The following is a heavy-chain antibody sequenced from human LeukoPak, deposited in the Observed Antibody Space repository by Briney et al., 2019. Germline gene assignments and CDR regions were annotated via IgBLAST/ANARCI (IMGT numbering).Heavy chain of an antibody. CDR3: AIGAMGI. J-gene: IGHJ3*02. D-gene: IGHD5-24*01. CDR1: GYSFTVVY. Sequence: ASVKVSCKVSGYSFTVVYMHWVRQAPGKGLEWMGGFEPEDGETIYAENFQGRVTVTEDTFTDTAYMELNSLRSKDTAVYYCAIGAMGIWGQGTMVTVSS. V-gene: IGHV1-24*01. CDR2: FEPEDGET.